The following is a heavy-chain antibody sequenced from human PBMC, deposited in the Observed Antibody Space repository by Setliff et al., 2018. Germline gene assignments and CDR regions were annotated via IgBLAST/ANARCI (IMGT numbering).Heavy chain of an antibody. CDR2: IYTSGST. J-gene: IGHJ5*02. V-gene: IGHV4-61*02. D-gene: IGHD3-3*02. CDR1: GGSISSGSYY. Sequence: LTCTVSGGSISSGSYYWSWIRQPAGKGLEWIGRIYTSGSTNYKPSLKSRVTISVDTSKNQFSLNLTSVTAADTAVYYCARAGFELGQYNWFDPWGQGTLVTVSS. CDR3: ARAGFELGQYNWFDP.